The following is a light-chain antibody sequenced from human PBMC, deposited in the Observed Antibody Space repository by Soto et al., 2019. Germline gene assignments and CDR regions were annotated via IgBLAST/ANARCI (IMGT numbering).Light chain of an antibody. CDR2: KAS. CDR3: QQYDGYSYT. Sequence: DIQMTQSPSTLSAFVGDRVTITCRASQSISDWLAWYQQKPGKAPKLLIYKASSLDSGVPSRFSGSGSGTEFTLTISSLQPDDIATYYCQQYDGYSYTFGHGTKLEI. V-gene: IGKV1-5*03. CDR1: QSISDW. J-gene: IGKJ2*01.